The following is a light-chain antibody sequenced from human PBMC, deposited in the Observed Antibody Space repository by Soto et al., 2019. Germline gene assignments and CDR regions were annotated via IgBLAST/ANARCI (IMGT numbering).Light chain of an antibody. CDR2: DAS. Sequence: ETLLTQSPVTLSLSPGERATLSCRASQSVDNFLAWYQQKLGQAPRLLIYDASHRATGIPDRFSGSGSGTDFTLTISRLEPEDFAVYYCQQYGSSGTFGQGTKVDIK. J-gene: IGKJ1*01. CDR3: QQYGSSGT. CDR1: QSVDNF. V-gene: IGKV3-20*01.